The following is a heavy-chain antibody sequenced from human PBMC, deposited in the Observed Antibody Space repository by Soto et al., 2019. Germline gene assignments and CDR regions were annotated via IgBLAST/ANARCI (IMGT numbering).Heavy chain of an antibody. V-gene: IGHV3-23*01. J-gene: IGHJ6*02. CDR2: ISVSGGST. CDR3: AKEDCSSTSCYPYYYYGMDV. CDR1: GFTFSSYA. Sequence: GGSLRLSCAASGFTFSSYAMSWVRQAPGKGLEWVSAISVSGGSTYYADSVKGRFTISRDNSKNTLYLQMNSLRAEDTAVYYCAKEDCSSTSCYPYYYYGMDVWGQGTTVTVSS. D-gene: IGHD2-2*01.